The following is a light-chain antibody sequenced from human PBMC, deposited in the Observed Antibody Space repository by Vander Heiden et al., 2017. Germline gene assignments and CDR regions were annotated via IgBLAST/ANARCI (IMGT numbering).Light chain of an antibody. CDR1: QSISSW. J-gene: IGKJ2*01. V-gene: IGKV1-5*01. Sequence: QMTQSPSTLSASVGDRVTITCRASQSISSWLAWYQQKPGKAPKLLIYDASSLESGVPSRFSGSGSGTEFTLTISSLQPDDFATYYCQQDNSYPYTFGQGTKLXIK. CDR3: QQDNSYPYT. CDR2: DAS.